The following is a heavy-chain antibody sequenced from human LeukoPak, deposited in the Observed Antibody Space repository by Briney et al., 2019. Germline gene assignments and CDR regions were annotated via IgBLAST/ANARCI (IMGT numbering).Heavy chain of an antibody. CDR3: ARDRLELRWFDS. CDR2: IIPIFGTA. Sequence: ASVKVSCKASGGTFSSYAISWVRQAPGQGLEWMGGIIPIFGTANYAQKFQGRVTITADESTSTAYMELSSLRSEDTAVYYCARDRLELRWFDSWGQGTLVTVSS. V-gene: IGHV1-69*13. J-gene: IGHJ5*01. CDR1: GGTFSSYA. D-gene: IGHD1-7*01.